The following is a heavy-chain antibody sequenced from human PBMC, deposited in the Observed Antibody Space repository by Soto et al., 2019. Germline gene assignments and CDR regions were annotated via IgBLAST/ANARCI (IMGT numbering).Heavy chain of an antibody. CDR1: GFTFSSYG. J-gene: IGHJ4*02. V-gene: IGHV3-33*01. CDR3: VRDAAGPSDY. CDR2: IWYDGSNK. Sequence: GGSLRLSYSASGFTFSSYGMHWVRQAPGKGLEWVAVIWYDGSNKYYADSVKGRFTISRDNSKNTLYLQMNSLRAEDTAVYYCVRDAAGPSDYWGQGSLVTVS. D-gene: IGHD6-25*01.